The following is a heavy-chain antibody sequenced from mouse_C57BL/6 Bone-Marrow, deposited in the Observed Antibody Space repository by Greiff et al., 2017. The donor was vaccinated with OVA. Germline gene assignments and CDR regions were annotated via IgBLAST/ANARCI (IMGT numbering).Heavy chain of an antibody. V-gene: IGHV5-12*01. CDR2: ISNGGGST. D-gene: IGHD1-1*01. J-gene: IGHJ4*01. CDR3: ASHYYGRGRGGYAMDY. CDR1: GFTFSDYY. Sequence: EVQRVESGGGLVQPGGSLKLSCAASGFTFSDYYMYWVRQTPEKRLEWVAYISNGGGSTYYPDTVKGRFTISRDNAKNTLYLQMSRLKSEDTAMYYCASHYYGRGRGGYAMDYWGQGTSVTVSS.